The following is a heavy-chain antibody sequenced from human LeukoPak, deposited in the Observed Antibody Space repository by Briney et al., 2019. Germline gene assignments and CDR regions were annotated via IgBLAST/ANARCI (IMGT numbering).Heavy chain of an antibody. CDR2: IYSGGII. Sequence: PGGSRRLSCAASGFTVSSNYMTWVRQAPGQGLEWVSVIYSGGIILYAHRQQKNYTIPRDNSKNTLYLQMNSLRAEDTAVYYCARALRDGYNRGFDYWGQGALV. CDR3: ARALRDGYNRGFDY. V-gene: IGHV3-66*01. CDR1: GFTVSSNY. D-gene: IGHD5-24*01. J-gene: IGHJ4*02.